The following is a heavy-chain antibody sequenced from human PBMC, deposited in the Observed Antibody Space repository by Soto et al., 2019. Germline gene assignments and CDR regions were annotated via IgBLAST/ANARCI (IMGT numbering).Heavy chain of an antibody. CDR1: GFTFSSYS. V-gene: IGHV3-21*01. D-gene: IGHD4-17*01. CDR3: PRAPYGEYYRFDY. CDR2: ISSSSSYI. J-gene: IGHJ4*02. Sequence: GGSLRLSCAASGFTFSSYSMNWVRQAPGKGLEWVSSISSSSSYIYYADSVKGRFTISRDNAKNSLYLQMNSLRAEDTAVYYCPRAPYGEYYRFDYWGQGTLVTVYS.